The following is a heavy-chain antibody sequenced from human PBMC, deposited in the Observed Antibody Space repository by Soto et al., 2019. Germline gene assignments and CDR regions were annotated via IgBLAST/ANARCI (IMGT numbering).Heavy chain of an antibody. J-gene: IGHJ4*02. Sequence: SETLSLTCTVSGGSISSSSYYWGWIRQPPGKGLEWIGSIYYSGSTYYNPSLKSRVTISVDTSKNQFSLKLSSVTAADTAVYYCARLEYSGYDYRYYFDYWGQGTLVTVSS. CDR2: IYYSGST. CDR3: ARLEYSGYDYRYYFDY. V-gene: IGHV4-39*01. D-gene: IGHD5-12*01. CDR1: GGSISSSSYY.